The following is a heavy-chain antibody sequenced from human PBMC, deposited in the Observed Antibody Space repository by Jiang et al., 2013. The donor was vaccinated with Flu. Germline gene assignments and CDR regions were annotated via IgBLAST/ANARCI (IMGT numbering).Heavy chain of an antibody. CDR3: ARIGYGDYGDYYFDY. D-gene: IGHD4-17*01. J-gene: IGHJ4*02. CDR1: GGSISSGNYY. Sequence: GPGLVKPSQTLSLICTVSGGSISSGNYYWSWIRQPPGKGLEWIGYIYHSGSTYYNPSLRSRITLSVNTSKNQFSLKLSSVTAADTAVYYCARIGYGDYGDYYFDYWGQGTLVTVSS. V-gene: IGHV4-30-4*01. CDR2: IYHSGST.